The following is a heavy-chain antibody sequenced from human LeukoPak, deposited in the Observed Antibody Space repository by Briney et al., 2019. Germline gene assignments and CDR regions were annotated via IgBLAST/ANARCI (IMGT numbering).Heavy chain of an antibody. CDR2: ISSSSSTI. Sequence: PGGSLRLSCAASGFTFSNYNMNWVRQAPGKGLECISFISSSSSTIYYADSVKGRFTISRDNAKNSLFLQMSSLRAEDTAVYYCARDKIGGPTLLDYWGQGTLVTVSS. J-gene: IGHJ4*02. CDR1: GFTFSNYN. D-gene: IGHD3-16*01. V-gene: IGHV3-48*01. CDR3: ARDKIGGPTLLDY.